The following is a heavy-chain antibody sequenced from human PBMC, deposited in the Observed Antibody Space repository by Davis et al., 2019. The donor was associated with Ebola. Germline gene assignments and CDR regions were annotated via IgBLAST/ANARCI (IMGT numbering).Heavy chain of an antibody. D-gene: IGHD6-6*01. CDR1: GYRFTTYW. V-gene: IGHV5-51*01. J-gene: IGHJ4*02. CDR2: IYPGDSDT. CDR3: VRHSSVATREGSDY. Sequence: GESLKISCKGSGYRFTTYWIGWVRQMPGKGLEWMGIIYPGDSDTRYSPSLQGQVTISVDKFFNTAYLQWSSLEASDTAIYYCVRHSSVATREGSDYWGQGTLVFVSS.